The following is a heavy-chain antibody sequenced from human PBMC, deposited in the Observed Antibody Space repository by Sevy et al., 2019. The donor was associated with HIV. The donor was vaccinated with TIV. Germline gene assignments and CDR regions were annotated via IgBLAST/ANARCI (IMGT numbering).Heavy chain of an antibody. J-gene: IGHJ3*02. CDR2: IKHSGST. CDR3: ARDSWQQLVRGAFDI. CDR1: GGSFSGYY. D-gene: IGHD6-13*01. Sequence: SETLSLTCAVYGGSFSGYYWSWIRQPPGKGLEWIGEIKHSGSTNYNPSLKSRVTISVDTSKNQFSLKLSSVTAADTAVYYCARDSWQQLVRGAFDIWGQGTMVTVSS. V-gene: IGHV4-34*01.